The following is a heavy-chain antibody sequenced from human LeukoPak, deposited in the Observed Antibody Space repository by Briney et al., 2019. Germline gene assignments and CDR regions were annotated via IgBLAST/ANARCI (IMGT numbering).Heavy chain of an antibody. J-gene: IGHJ4*02. V-gene: IGHV3-23*01. CDR3: ARGYRGYSYGLLRTCYFDY. CDR1: GFTFSSYA. CDR2: ISGSGGST. D-gene: IGHD5-18*01. Sequence: GGSLRLSCATTGFTFSSYAMSWVRQAPGKGLEWVSAISGSGGSTYYADSVKGRFTISRDNSKNTLYLQMNSLRAEDTAVYYCARGYRGYSYGLLRTCYFDYWGQGTLVTVSS.